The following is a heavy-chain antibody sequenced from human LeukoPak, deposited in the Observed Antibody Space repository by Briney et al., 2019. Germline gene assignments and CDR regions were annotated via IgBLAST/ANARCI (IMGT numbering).Heavy chain of an antibody. CDR3: AKDHESDGYPCLDH. CDR1: GYTFSRLA. J-gene: IGHJ4*02. D-gene: IGHD3-22*01. CDR2: ISASGP. Sequence: GGSLRLSCAASGYTFSRLAMTWVRQAPGKGLEWVSTISASGPYYADAVRGRFTISRDNSRNTLSLQMDSLRAEDTAVYYCAKDHESDGYPCLDHWGLGTLVTVSS. V-gene: IGHV3-23*01.